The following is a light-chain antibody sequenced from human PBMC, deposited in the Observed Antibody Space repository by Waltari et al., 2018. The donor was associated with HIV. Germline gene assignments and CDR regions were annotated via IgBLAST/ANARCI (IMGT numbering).Light chain of an antibody. V-gene: IGLV1-40*01. CDR2: SDH. Sequence: QSVLTQPPSVSGAPGQTVTISCTGSSSNIGAHYGVNWYQQRPGTAPRLLIFSDHNRPSGVPDRFSGSRSGNTASLTVSGLQAEDEADYYCYSYAGSKGVFGTGTKVTVL. J-gene: IGLJ1*01. CDR3: YSYAGSKGV. CDR1: SSNIGAHYG.